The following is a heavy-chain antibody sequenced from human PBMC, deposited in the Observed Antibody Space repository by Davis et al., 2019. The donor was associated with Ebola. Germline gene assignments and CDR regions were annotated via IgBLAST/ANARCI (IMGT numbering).Heavy chain of an antibody. J-gene: IGHJ6*02. Sequence: LRLSCTVSGGSISSGGYYWSWIRQHPGKGLEWIGYIYYSGSTYYNPSLKSRVTISVDTSKNQFSLKLSSVTAADTAVYYCAKEVLPSHYYYYYGMDVWGQGTTVTVSS. CDR2: IYYSGST. CDR1: GGSISSGGYY. V-gene: IGHV4-31*03. CDR3: AKEVLPSHYYYYYGMDV. D-gene: IGHD3-3*01.